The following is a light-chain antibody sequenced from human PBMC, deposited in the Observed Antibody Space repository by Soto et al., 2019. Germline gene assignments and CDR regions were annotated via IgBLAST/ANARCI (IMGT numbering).Light chain of an antibody. J-gene: IGKJ3*01. Sequence: DIQMTQSPSTLSASVGDRVTITCRASQSISSWLAWYQQKPGKAPKLLIYKASSLDSGVPSRFSGSGSGTEFTLTISSLQPDDFATYYCQQYNSYPTFGPGTKVDIK. CDR1: QSISSW. CDR3: QQYNSYPT. V-gene: IGKV1-5*03. CDR2: KAS.